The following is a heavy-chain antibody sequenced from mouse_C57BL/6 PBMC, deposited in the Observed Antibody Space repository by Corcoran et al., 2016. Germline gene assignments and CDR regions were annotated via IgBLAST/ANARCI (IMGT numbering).Heavy chain of an antibody. CDR3: ANPTVVGNWYFDV. J-gene: IGHJ1*03. CDR2: INTYSGVP. D-gene: IGHD1-1*01. Sequence: QIQLVQSGPELKKPGETVKISCKASGYTFTTYGMSWVKQAPGKGLKWMGWINTYSGVPTYADDFKGRFAFSLETSASTAYLQINNLKNEDTATYFGANPTVVGNWYFDVWGTGTTVTVSS. CDR1: GYTFTTYG. V-gene: IGHV9-3*01.